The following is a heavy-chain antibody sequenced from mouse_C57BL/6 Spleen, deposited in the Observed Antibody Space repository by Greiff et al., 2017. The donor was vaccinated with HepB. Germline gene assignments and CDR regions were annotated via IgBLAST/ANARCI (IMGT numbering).Heavy chain of an antibody. D-gene: IGHD2-4*01. J-gene: IGHJ4*01. CDR1: GFSLTSYG. CDR2: IWSGGST. CDR3: ARYYYDYPYYYAMDY. Sequence: QVQLKESGPGLVQPSQSLSITCTVSGFSLTSYGVHWVRQSPGKGLEWLGVIWSGGSTDYNAAFISRLSISKDNSKSQVFFKMNSLQAYDTAIYYCARYYYDYPYYYAMDYWGQGTSVTVSS. V-gene: IGHV2-2*01.